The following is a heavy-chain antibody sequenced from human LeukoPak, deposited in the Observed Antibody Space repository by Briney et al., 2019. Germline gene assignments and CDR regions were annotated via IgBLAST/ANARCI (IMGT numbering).Heavy chain of an antibody. J-gene: IGHJ3*02. CDR3: ARGATVTTGNAFDI. CDR1: GYSITSSNW. D-gene: IGHD4-17*01. CDR2: IYYSGST. Sequence: SETLSLTCAVSGYSITSSNWWGWVRQPPGKGLEWIGYIYYSGSTYYNPSLKSRVTMSVDASKNQFSLKVTSVTAVDTAVYYCARGATVTTGNAFDIWGQGTTVTVSS. V-gene: IGHV4-28*03.